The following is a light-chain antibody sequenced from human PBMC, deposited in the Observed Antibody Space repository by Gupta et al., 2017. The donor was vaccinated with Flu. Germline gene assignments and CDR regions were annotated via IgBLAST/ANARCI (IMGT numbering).Light chain of an antibody. J-gene: IGLJ3*02. V-gene: IGLV1-44*01. CDR2: RNN. CDR1: SSNIGSYP. CDR3: AAWDDSLNGPV. Sequence: SLLTHPPSASVSPGQRVTISCSGSSSNIGSYPVNWYQQLPGTAPKLLIYRNNQRPSRVPDRFSGSKSGTSASLAISGLQSEDEADYYCAAWDDSLNGPVFGGGTKLTVL.